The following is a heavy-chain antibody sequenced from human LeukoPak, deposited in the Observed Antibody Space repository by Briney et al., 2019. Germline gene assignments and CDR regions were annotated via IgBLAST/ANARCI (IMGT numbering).Heavy chain of an antibody. CDR1: GFTFNDYH. D-gene: IGHD3-22*01. V-gene: IGHV3-11*06. Sequence: GGSLRLSCAASGFTFNDYHMSWIRQAPGKGLEWVACISSDNTYTDYADSVKGRFTISRDNPKKSLYLQMNSLRDEDTAVYYCATSYFDSGGYLQYFDDWGQGTLVTVSS. J-gene: IGHJ4*02. CDR3: ATSYFDSGGYLQYFDD. CDR2: ISSDNTYT.